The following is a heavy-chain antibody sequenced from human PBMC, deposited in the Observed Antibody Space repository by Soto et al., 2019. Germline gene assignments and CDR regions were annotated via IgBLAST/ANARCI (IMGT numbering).Heavy chain of an antibody. V-gene: IGHV4-28*01. CDR1: GYSISSSNW. Sequence: QVQLQESGPGLVKPSDTLSLTCAVSGYSISSSNWWGWIRQPPGKGLEWIGYIYYSGSTYYNPSLKSRVTMSVDTSKNQFSLKLSSVTAVDTAVYYCARIVAAAGQFYYYYYMDVWGKGTTVTVSS. D-gene: IGHD6-13*01. CDR3: ARIVAAAGQFYYYYYMDV. J-gene: IGHJ6*03. CDR2: IYYSGST.